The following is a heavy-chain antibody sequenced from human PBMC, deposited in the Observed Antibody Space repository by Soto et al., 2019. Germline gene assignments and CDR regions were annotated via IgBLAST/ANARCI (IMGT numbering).Heavy chain of an antibody. CDR3: ARAGDYSYYYGMDV. Sequence: GASVKVSCKASGYTFTSYDIDWVRQATGQGLEWMGWMNPNSGSTGYAQKFQGRVTMTRNTSISTAYMELSSLRSEDTAVYYCARAGDYSYYYGMDVWGQGTTVTVSS. CDR2: MNPNSGST. D-gene: IGHD4-4*01. CDR1: GYTFTSYD. J-gene: IGHJ6*02. V-gene: IGHV1-8*01.